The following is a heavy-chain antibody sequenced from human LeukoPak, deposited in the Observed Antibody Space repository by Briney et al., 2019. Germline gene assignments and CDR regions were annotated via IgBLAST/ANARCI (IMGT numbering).Heavy chain of an antibody. CDR1: GITLSNYG. CDR2: ISDRGSRT. Sequence: GGSLRLSCAVSGITLSNYGMSWVRQAPGKGLEWVAGISDRGSRTNYADSVKGRFTISTDHPKNTLYLQMNSLRAEDTAVYFCAKRGVVIRVILVGFHKETYYFDSWGQGALVTVSS. D-gene: IGHD3-22*01. CDR3: AKRGVVIRVILVGFHKETYYFDS. V-gene: IGHV3-23*01. J-gene: IGHJ4*02.